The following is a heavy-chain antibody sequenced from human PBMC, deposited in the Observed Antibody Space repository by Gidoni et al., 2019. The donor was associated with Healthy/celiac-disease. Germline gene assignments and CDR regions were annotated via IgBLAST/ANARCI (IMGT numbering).Heavy chain of an antibody. CDR1: GCTVSSNY. D-gene: IGHD5-12*01. J-gene: IGHJ4*02. CDR2: IYSGGST. Sequence: EVQLVESGGGLVQPGGSLRLSCAASGCTVSSNYMSWVRQAPGKGREWVSGIYSGGSTYYADAVKGRFTITRENSKNTLYLKMNSLRAEDTAVYYWARAGGWLRLSYWGQGTLVTVSS. CDR3: ARAGGWLRLSY. V-gene: IGHV3-66*01.